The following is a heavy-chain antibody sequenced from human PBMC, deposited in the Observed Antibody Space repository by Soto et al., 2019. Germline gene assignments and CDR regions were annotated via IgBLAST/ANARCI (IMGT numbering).Heavy chain of an antibody. Sequence: ASVKVSCKASGYTFTSYYMHWVRQAPGQGLEWMGIINPSGGSTSYAQKFQGRVTMTRGTSTSTVYMDLSSLRSEDTAVYYCARGGLMITFGGVIDYIDYWGQGTLVTVSS. V-gene: IGHV1-46*01. D-gene: IGHD3-16*02. CDR3: ARGGLMITFGGVIDYIDY. CDR2: INPSGGST. J-gene: IGHJ4*02. CDR1: GYTFTSYY.